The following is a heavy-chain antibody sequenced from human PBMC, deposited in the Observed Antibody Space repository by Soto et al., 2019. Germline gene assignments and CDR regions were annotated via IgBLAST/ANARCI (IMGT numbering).Heavy chain of an antibody. CDR3: AKDGWELLRGFDP. J-gene: IGHJ5*02. D-gene: IGHD1-26*01. V-gene: IGHV3-23*01. Sequence: EVQLLESGGGLVQPGGSLRLSCAASGFTFRTYAMTWVRQAPGKGLEWVSTISGSGGSTYYADSVKGRFTISRDNPKNTLYLQMNSLRAEDTAVYYCAKDGWELLRGFDPWGQGTLVTVSS. CDR1: GFTFRTYA. CDR2: ISGSGGST.